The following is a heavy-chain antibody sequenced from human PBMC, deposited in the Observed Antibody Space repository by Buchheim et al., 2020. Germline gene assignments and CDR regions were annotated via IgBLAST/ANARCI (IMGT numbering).Heavy chain of an antibody. Sequence: QVQLVQSAAEVKKPGASVKVSCKASGYTFTSYYIHWVRQAPGQGLEWMGIINPSGGSTSYAQKFQGRVTMTRDTSTSTVYMELSSLRSEDTAVYYCARGEEDIVLMVYAIGFDYWGQGTL. V-gene: IGHV1-46*03. CDR3: ARGEEDIVLMVYAIGFDY. CDR2: INPSGGST. CDR1: GYTFTSYY. J-gene: IGHJ4*02. D-gene: IGHD2-8*01.